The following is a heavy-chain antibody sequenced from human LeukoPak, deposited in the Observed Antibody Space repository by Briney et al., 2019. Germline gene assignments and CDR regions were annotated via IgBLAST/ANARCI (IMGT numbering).Heavy chain of an antibody. V-gene: IGHV4-34*01. CDR2: INHSGST. J-gene: IGHJ6*03. D-gene: IGHD3-10*01. CDR1: GGSFSGYY. Sequence: SETLSLTCAVYGGSFSGYYWSWIRQPPGKGLEWIGEINHSGSTNYNPSLKSRVTMSVDTSKNQFSLKLSSVTAADTAVYYCARAIGSMVRGPYYYYYYYMDVWGKGTTVTVSS. CDR3: ARAIGSMVRGPYYYYYYYMDV.